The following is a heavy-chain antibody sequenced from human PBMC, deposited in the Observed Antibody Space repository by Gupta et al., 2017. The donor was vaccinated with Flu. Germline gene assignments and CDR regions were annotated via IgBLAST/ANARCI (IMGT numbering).Heavy chain of an antibody. CDR3: AKDRSGNPAIDY. CDR2: VGAGGDRT. CDR1: TFSDDA. D-gene: IGHD6-13*01. V-gene: IGHV3-23*01. J-gene: IGHJ4*02. Sequence: TFSDDAMNWVRKAPGKGLEWGSTVGAGGDRTYYADSVMGRFTISRDNSKNTLYLQMNSLRGDDTAVYYCAKDRSGNPAIDYWGQGTLVTVSA.